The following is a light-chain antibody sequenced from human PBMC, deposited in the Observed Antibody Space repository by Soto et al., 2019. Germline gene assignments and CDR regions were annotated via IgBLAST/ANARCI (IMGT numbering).Light chain of an antibody. CDR1: SSDVGDYDF. V-gene: IGLV2-14*01. Sequence: QSALTQPASVSGSPGQSITISCTGTSSDVGDYDFVSWYQHHPGKAPKLMIYGVTNRPSGVSSRFSGSKSGSTASLTISGLQADDEANYSCSAYTTTTGVIFGGGTKLTVL. CDR3: SAYTTTTGVI. J-gene: IGLJ2*01. CDR2: GVT.